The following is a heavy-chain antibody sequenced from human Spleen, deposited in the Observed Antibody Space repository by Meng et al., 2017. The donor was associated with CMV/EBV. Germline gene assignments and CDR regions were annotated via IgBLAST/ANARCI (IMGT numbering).Heavy chain of an antibody. CDR2: INPNSGGT. Sequence: ASVKVSCKASGYTFTGYYMHWVRQAPGQGLEWMGWINPNSGGTNYAQKFQGRVTMTGDTSISTAYMELSRLRSDDTAVYYCAREESSQYSGYDWGWFDPWGQGTLVTVSS. V-gene: IGHV1-2*02. CDR3: AREESSQYSGYDWGWFDP. CDR1: GYTFTGYY. J-gene: IGHJ5*02. D-gene: IGHD5-12*01.